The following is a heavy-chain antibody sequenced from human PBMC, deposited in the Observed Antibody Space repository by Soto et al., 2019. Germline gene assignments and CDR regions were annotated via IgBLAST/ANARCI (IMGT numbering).Heavy chain of an antibody. CDR3: AREGGGRTARSYWYFDL. D-gene: IGHD3-16*01. V-gene: IGHV1-69*08. J-gene: IGHJ2*01. CDR1: GGTFSSYT. CDR2: IIPILGIA. Sequence: QVQLVQSGAEVKKPGSSVKVSCKASGGTFSSYTISWVRQAPGQGLEWMGRIIPILGIANYAQKFQGRVPITADKSTSTAYMELSSLRSEDTAVYYCAREGGGRTARSYWYFDLWGRGTLVTVSS.